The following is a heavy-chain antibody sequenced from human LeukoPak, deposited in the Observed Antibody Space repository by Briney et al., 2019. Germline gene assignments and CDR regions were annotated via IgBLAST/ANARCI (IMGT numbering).Heavy chain of an antibody. J-gene: IGHJ4*02. CDR2: INPNSGGT. V-gene: IGHV1-2*02. CDR1: GYTFTGYY. D-gene: IGHD2-2*02. CDR3: AREGGYCSSTSCYTAPKTFDY. Sequence: ASVKVSCKASGYTFTGYYMHWVRQAPGQGLEWMGWINPNSGGTNYAQKFQGRVTMTRDTSISTAYMELSRLRSDDTAVYYCAREGGYCSSTSCYTAPKTFDYWGQGTLVTVSS.